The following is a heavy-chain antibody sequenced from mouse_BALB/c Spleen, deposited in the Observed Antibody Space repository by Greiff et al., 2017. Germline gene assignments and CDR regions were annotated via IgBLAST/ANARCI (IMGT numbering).Heavy chain of an antibody. CDR1: GFTFSSYA. Sequence: DVMLVESGGGLVKPGGSLKLSCAASGFTFSSYAMSWVRQTPEKRLEWVASISSGGSTYYPDSVKGRFTISRDNARNILYLQMSSLRSEDTAMYYCARGGNWGFAYWGQGTLVTVSA. CDR3: ARGGNWGFAY. J-gene: IGHJ3*01. V-gene: IGHV5-6-5*01. D-gene: IGHD2-1*01. CDR2: ISSGGST.